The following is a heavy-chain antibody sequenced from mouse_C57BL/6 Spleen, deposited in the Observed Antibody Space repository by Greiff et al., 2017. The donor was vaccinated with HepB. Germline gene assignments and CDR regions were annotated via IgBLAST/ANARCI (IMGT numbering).Heavy chain of an antibody. CDR3: ARKVYGSSYGYFDV. CDR2: INPSNGGT. J-gene: IGHJ1*03. D-gene: IGHD1-1*01. V-gene: IGHV1-53*01. Sequence: VQLQQPGTELVKPGASVKLSCKASGYTFTSYWMHWVKQRPGQGLEWIGNINPSNGGTNYNEKFKSKATLTVDKSSSTAYMQLSSLTSEDAAVYYCARKVYGSSYGYFDVWGTGTTVTVSS. CDR1: GYTFTSYW.